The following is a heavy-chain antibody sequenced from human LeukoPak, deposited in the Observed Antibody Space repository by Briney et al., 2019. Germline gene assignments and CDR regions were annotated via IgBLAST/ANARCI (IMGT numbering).Heavy chain of an antibody. V-gene: IGHV1-2*02. D-gene: IGHD4-17*01. CDR3: ARSTTVTTGYYYYYYYMDV. CDR1: GYTFTGYY. Sequence: ASVKVSCKASGYTFTGYYMHWVRQAPGQGLEWMGWIYPNSGGTNYAQKFQGRVTMTRDTSISTAYMELSRLRSDDTAVYYCARSTTVTTGYYYYYYYMDVWGKGTTVTVSS. CDR2: IYPNSGGT. J-gene: IGHJ6*03.